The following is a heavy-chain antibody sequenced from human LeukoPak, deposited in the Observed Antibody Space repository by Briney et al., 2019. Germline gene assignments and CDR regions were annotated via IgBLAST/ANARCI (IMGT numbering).Heavy chain of an antibody. Sequence: QPGGSLRLSCAASGFTCSSYWMSWVRQAPGKGLEWVANIKQDGSEKYYVDSVKGRFTISRDNAKNSLYLQMNSLRAEDTAVYYCARDEGSSGYYYRCWGQGTLVTVSS. V-gene: IGHV3-7*01. CDR1: GFTCSSYW. J-gene: IGHJ4*02. CDR2: IKQDGSEK. CDR3: ARDEGSSGYYYRC. D-gene: IGHD3-22*01.